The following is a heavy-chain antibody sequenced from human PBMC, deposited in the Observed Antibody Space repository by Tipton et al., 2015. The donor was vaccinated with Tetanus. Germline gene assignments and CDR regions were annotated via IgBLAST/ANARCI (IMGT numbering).Heavy chain of an antibody. CDR2: INPSGGYT. CDR3: ARGSDIVVVPGVTRADWFDP. D-gene: IGHD2-2*01. V-gene: IGHV1-46*04. Sequence: VQLVQSGAEMKKPGASVKVACKASGYTFTSHYVHWVRQAPGQGLEWMAMINPSGGYTRSAQTLQGRVKVTRDTSTTTVYMELTSLRPGDTAMYYCARGSDIVVVPGVTRADWFDPWGQGTLVTVSS. CDR1: GYTFTSHY. J-gene: IGHJ5*02.